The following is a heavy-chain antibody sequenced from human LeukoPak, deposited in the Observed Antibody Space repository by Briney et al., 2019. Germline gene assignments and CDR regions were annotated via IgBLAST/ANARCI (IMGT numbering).Heavy chain of an antibody. J-gene: IGHJ3*01. CDR1: GFTFSRFW. V-gene: IGHV3-74*01. CDR3: ARDHPAGRAVDV. CDR2: INGDATTT. Sequence: GGSLRLSCAASGFTFSRFWMHWVRRSPGKGLEWVSRINGDATTTNYADSVKGRFTISRDNVKNTLFLQMHSLRAEDTAVYYCARDHPAGRAVDVSGQGTMVTVSS.